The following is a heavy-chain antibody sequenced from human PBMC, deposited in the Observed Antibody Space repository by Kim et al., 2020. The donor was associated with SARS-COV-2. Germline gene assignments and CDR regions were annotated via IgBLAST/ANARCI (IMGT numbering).Heavy chain of an antibody. CDR3: AKDAAHYYDSSGYFFDY. V-gene: IGHV3-43*01. Sequence: VKGRFTISRDNSKNSLYLQMNSLRTEDTALYYCAKDAAHYYDSSGYFFDYWGQGTLVTVSS. J-gene: IGHJ4*02. D-gene: IGHD3-22*01.